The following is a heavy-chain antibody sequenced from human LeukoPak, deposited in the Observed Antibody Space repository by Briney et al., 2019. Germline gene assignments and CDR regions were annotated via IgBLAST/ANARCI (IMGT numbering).Heavy chain of an antibody. Sequence: GGSLRLSFAASGFTFDDYGMSWVRQAPGKGLEWVSGINWNGGSTGYADSVKGRLTISRDNAKNSLYLQMNTLRAEDTALYYCARGKTSRYYYYGMDVWGQGTTVTVSS. CDR2: INWNGGST. CDR1: GFTFDDYG. J-gene: IGHJ6*02. V-gene: IGHV3-20*03. CDR3: ARGKTSRYYYYGMDV.